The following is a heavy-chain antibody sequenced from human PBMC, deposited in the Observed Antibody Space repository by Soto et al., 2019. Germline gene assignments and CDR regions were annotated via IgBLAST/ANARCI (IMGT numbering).Heavy chain of an antibody. CDR2: ISAYNGNT. J-gene: IGHJ5*02. V-gene: IGHV1-18*04. CDR3: ARGAVDTIWGNWFDP. D-gene: IGHD3-3*01. Sequence: QVQLVQSGAEVKKPGASVKVSCKASGYTFTSYGITWVRQAPGQGLEWMGWISAYNGNTNYAQRLQGRVTMTTDTSTSTAYMELRRLRADDTAVYYGARGAVDTIWGNWFDPWGQGTLVTVSS. CDR1: GYTFTSYG.